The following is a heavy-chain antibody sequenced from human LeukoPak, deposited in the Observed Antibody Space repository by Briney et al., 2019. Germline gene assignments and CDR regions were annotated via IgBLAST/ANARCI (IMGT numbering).Heavy chain of an antibody. Sequence: GGSLRLSCAASGFTFSSYSMNWVRQAPGKGLEWGSSISSSSSYIYYADSVKGRFTISRDNAKNSLYLQMNSLRAEDTAVYYCARDGYYDYVWGSYPTTFDYWGQGTLVTVSS. J-gene: IGHJ4*02. V-gene: IGHV3-21*01. D-gene: IGHD3-16*01. CDR3: ARDGYYDYVWGSYPTTFDY. CDR1: GFTFSSYS. CDR2: ISSSSSYI.